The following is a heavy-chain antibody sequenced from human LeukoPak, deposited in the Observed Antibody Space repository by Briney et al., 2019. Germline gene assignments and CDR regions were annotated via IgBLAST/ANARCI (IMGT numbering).Heavy chain of an antibody. V-gene: IGHV3-23*01. D-gene: IGHD2-8*01. CDR2: INGSGGNT. CDR3: ARGPTNGQAFDY. CDR1: GFTFSSYA. J-gene: IGHJ4*02. Sequence: GGSLRLSCAASGFTFSSYAMSWVRQAPGKGLEWVSDINGSGGNTYYADSVKGRFTISRDNSKNTLYLQMNSLRAEDTAVYYCARGPTNGQAFDYWGQGTLVSVSS.